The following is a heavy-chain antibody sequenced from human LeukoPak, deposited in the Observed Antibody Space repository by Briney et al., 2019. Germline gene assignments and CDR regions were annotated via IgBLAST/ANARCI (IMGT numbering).Heavy chain of an antibody. CDR2: IIPIFGTA. CDR1: GGTFSSYA. CDR3: AREPSITIFGVAPMDV. V-gene: IGHV1-69*13. Sequence: ASVKVSCKASGGTFSSYAISWVRQAPGQGLEWMGGIIPIFGTANYAQKFQGRVTITADESTSTAYMELSSLRSEDTAVYYCAREPSITIFGVAPMDVWGKGTTVTVSS. D-gene: IGHD3-3*01. J-gene: IGHJ6*04.